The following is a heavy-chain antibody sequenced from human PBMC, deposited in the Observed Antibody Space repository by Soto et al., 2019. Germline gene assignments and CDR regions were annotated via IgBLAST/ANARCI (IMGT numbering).Heavy chain of an antibody. D-gene: IGHD2-8*02. CDR2: IFWDNDK. Sequence: QITLKESGPTLVKPTQTLTLTCSFSGFSLTTSGVGVGWIRQPPGKALEWLALIFWDNDKRYSPSLKNRLTVTKDTSKNQVVLTMTNMDPVNTDTYYCARGTQTAIMEVFNTWGQGTLVTVSS. J-gene: IGHJ4*02. CDR3: ARGTQTAIMEVFNT. CDR1: GFSLTTSGVG. V-gene: IGHV2-5*02.